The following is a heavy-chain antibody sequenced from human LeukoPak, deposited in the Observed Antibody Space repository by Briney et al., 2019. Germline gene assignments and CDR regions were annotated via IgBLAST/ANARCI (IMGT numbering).Heavy chain of an antibody. V-gene: IGHV4-39*01. D-gene: IGHD2/OR15-2a*01. Sequence: PSETLSLTCTVSGASLSVSGRDWGWVRQPPGKGLEWTASIDYGGSTYFSPSLESRGPMSVDTSKTQFILELSSLTTRDTVTFPCLSGPATAFDPWGQGTLVTVSP. CDR2: IDYGGST. J-gene: IGHJ5*02. CDR3: LSGPATAFDP. CDR1: GASLSVSGRD.